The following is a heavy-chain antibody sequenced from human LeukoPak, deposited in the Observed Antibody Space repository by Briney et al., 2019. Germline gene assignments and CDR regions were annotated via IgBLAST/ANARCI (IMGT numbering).Heavy chain of an antibody. D-gene: IGHD3-22*01. V-gene: IGHV3-33*01. CDR2: AYEDGTKK. Sequence: PGGSLRLSCVASGFSFTTYGMHWVRQAPGKGLEWVAVAYEDGTKKYYADSVKGRFTISKDNSKNTLYVQMNSLRAEDTAVYYCATGSGFYYGHWGQGTLVTVSS. CDR3: ATGSGFYYGH. CDR1: GFSFTTYG. J-gene: IGHJ4*02.